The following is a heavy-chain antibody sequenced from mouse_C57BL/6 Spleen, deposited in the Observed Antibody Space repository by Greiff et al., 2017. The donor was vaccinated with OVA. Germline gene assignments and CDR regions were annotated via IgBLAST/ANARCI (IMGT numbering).Heavy chain of an antibody. V-gene: IGHV1-22*01. D-gene: IGHD6-5*01. CDR2: INPNNGGT. CDR1: GYTFTDYN. Sequence: EVKLVESGPELVKPGASVKMSCKASGYTFTDYNMHWVKQSHGKSLEWIGYINPNNGGTSYNQKFKGKATLTVNKSSSTAYMELRSLTSEDSAVYYCARSVPIFYAMDYWGQGTSVTVSS. J-gene: IGHJ4*01. CDR3: ARSVPIFYAMDY.